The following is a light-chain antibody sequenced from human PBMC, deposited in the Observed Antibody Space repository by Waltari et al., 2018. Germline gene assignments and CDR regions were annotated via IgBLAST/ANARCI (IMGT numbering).Light chain of an antibody. Sequence: DIQMTQSPSSLSASVGDRVTITCRASQSISSYVNWYQQKPGKAPNLLIYGASSLQSGVPSRFSGSGSGTDFTLTISSLQPEDFATYYCQHSYRTPITFGQGTRLEIK. CDR2: GAS. J-gene: IGKJ5*01. CDR3: QHSYRTPIT. V-gene: IGKV1-39*01. CDR1: QSISSY.